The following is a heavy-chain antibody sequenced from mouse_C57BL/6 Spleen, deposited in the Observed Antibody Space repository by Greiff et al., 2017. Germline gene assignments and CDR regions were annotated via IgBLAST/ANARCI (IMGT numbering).Heavy chain of an antibody. CDR3: ARVDDGSRGDY. V-gene: IGHV5-17*01. D-gene: IGHD1-1*01. CDR2: ISSGSSTI. Sequence: EVKVVESGGGLVKPGGSLKLSCAASGFTFSDYGMHWVRQAPEKGLEWVAYISSGSSTIYYADTVKGRFTISRDNAKNTLFLQMTSLRSEDTAMYYCARVDDGSRGDYWGQGTTLTVSS. J-gene: IGHJ2*01. CDR1: GFTFSDYG.